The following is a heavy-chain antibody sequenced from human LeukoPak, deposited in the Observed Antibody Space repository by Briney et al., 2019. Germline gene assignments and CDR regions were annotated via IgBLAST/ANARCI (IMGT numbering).Heavy chain of an antibody. V-gene: IGHV1-18*01. CDR3: ARDRDGPRLYCYYGLDV. CDR2: ISAYNGNT. CDR1: GYTFTSYG. D-gene: IGHD5-24*01. Sequence: ASVKVSCKASGYTFTSYGISWVRQAPGQGLEWMGWISAYNGNTNYAQKLQGRVTMTTDTSTSTAYMELRSLRSDDTAVYYCARDRDGPRLYCYYGLDVWGQGTTVTVSS. J-gene: IGHJ6*02.